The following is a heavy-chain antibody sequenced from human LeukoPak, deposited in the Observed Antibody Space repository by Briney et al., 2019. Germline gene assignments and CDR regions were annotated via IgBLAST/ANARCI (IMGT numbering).Heavy chain of an antibody. CDR1: GFTFSSYA. Sequence: GGSLRLSCAASGFTFSSYAMHWVRQAPGKGLEWVAVISYDGSNKYYADSVKGRFTISRDNSKNTLYLQMNSLRAEDTAVYYCARDHAIVVVPAAPSGAFDIWGQGTMVTASS. D-gene: IGHD2-2*01. CDR3: ARDHAIVVVPAAPSGAFDI. V-gene: IGHV3-30-3*01. J-gene: IGHJ3*02. CDR2: ISYDGSNK.